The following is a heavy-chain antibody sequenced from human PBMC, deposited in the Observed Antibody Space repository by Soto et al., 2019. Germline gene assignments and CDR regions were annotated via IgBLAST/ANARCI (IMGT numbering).Heavy chain of an antibody. CDR2: IYYNGNT. CDR3: ARHATRSYDY. J-gene: IGHJ4*02. Sequence: SETLSLTCTVSRCSISTYYWSWIRQPPGKGLECIGYIYYNGNTNYNPSLKSRVTISVDTSKNQFTLNLNSVTAAGTAVYYCARHATRSYDYWGQGTLVTVSS. CDR1: RCSISTYY. V-gene: IGHV4-59*08.